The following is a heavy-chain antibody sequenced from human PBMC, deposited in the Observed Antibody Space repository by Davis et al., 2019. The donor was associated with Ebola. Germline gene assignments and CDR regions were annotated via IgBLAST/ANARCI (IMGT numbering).Heavy chain of an antibody. CDR1: GLIFNSYG. CDR3: AADVGYCSGVSCPTFGY. Sequence: GGSLRLSCVGSGLIFNSYGMHWVRQGPGKGLEWLAFIRHDGSHKYYEDSVEGRFTISRDNSKNMLYLQMRGLSAADTAVYYCAADVGYCSGVSCPTFGYWGQGTLVTVSS. D-gene: IGHD2-15*01. V-gene: IGHV3-30*02. CDR2: IRHDGSHK. J-gene: IGHJ4*02.